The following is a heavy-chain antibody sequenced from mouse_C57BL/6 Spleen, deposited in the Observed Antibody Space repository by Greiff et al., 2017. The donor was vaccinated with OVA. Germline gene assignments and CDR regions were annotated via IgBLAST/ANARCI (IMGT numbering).Heavy chain of an antibody. J-gene: IGHJ2*01. CDR2: ISYSGST. CDR1: GYSITSGYD. CDR3: ARAGPRQDFDY. V-gene: IGHV3-1*01. Sequence: EVKLHESGPGMVKPSQSLSLTCTVTGYSITSGYDWHWIRHFPGNKLEWMGYISYSGSTNYNPSLKSRISITHDTSKNHFFLKVNSVTTEDTATYYCARAGPRQDFDYWGQGTTLTVSS. D-gene: IGHD3-1*01.